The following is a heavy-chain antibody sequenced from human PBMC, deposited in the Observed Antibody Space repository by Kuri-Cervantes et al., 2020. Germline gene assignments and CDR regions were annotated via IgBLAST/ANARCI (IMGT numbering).Heavy chain of an antibody. J-gene: IGHJ4*02. Sequence: ASVKVSCKASGYNPNSYDINWVRQAPGQGLEWMGWISAYNGNTNYAQKLQGRVTMTTDTSTSTAYMELRSLRSDDTAVYYCARIGYCSSTSCYDYWGQGTLVTVSS. CDR1: GYNPNSYD. CDR2: ISAYNGNT. CDR3: ARIGYCSSTSCYDY. D-gene: IGHD2-2*01. V-gene: IGHV1-18*01.